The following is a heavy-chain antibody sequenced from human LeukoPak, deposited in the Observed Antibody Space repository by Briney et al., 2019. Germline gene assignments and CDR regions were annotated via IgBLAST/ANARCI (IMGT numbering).Heavy chain of an antibody. J-gene: IGHJ4*02. CDR1: GGSVSSGSYY. D-gene: IGHD6-19*01. CDR2: IYYSGST. Sequence: SETLSLTCTVSGGSVSSGSYYWSWIRQPPGKGLEWIGYIYYSGSTNYNPSLKSRVTISVDTSKNQFSLKLSSVTAADTAVYYCASSGRQWLVRGMIDYWGQGTLVTVSS. V-gene: IGHV4-61*01. CDR3: ASSGRQWLVRGMIDY.